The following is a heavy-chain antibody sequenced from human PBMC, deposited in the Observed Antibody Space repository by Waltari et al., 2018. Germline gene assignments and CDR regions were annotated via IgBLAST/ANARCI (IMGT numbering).Heavy chain of an antibody. CDR3: ARTRGAVAGPSALWGGATTYSSLGFYYYGMDV. CDR2: IIPILGIA. CDR1: GGTFSSYT. Sequence: QVQLVQSGAEVKKPGSSVKVSCKASGGTFSSYTISWVRQAPGQGLEWMGRIIPILGIANYAQKFQGRVTITADKSTSTAYMELSSLRSEDTAVYYCARTRGAVAGPSALWGGATTYSSLGFYYYGMDVWGQGTTVTVSS. V-gene: IGHV1-69*02. J-gene: IGHJ6*02. D-gene: IGHD6-19*01.